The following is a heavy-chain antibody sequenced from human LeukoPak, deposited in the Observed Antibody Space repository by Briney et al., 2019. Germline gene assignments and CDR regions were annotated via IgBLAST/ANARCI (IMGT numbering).Heavy chain of an antibody. CDR2: ISWSSGSL. Sequence: GGSLRLSCAASGFTFDEYAMHWVRQAPGKGLEWVSGISWSSGSLGHAGSVKGRFTISRDNAKNSLYLQMNSLRPEDTALYYCAKAGRFGEFCDYWGQGILVTVSS. D-gene: IGHD3-10*01. CDR3: AKAGRFGEFCDY. J-gene: IGHJ4*02. V-gene: IGHV3-9*01. CDR1: GFTFDEYA.